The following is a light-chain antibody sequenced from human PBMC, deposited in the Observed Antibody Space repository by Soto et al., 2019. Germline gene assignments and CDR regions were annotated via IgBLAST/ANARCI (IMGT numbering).Light chain of an antibody. J-gene: IGKJ2*01. CDR3: QQYGSSPPLSGVRT. CDR1: QSVSSSY. V-gene: IGKV3-20*01. Sequence: EIVLTQSPGTLSLSPGERATLSCRASQSVSSSYLAWYQQKPGQAPRLLIYGASSRATGIPDRFSGSGSGTDFTLTISRLEPEDFAVYYCQQYGSSPPLSGVRTFGQGTKLEIK. CDR2: GAS.